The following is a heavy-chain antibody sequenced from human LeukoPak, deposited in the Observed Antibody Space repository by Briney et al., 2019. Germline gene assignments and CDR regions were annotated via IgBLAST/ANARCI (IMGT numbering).Heavy chain of an antibody. CDR2: IKYDGSSK. D-gene: IGHD3-22*01. V-gene: IGHV3-30-3*01. CDR3: ARGYYYDSSGYYGYFDY. CDR1: GFTFSSYA. Sequence: GGSLRLSCAASGFTFSSYAMHWVRQAPGKGLEWVAVIKYDGSSKYFADSVKGRFTISRDNSKNTLYLQMNSLRAEDTAVYYCARGYYYDSSGYYGYFDYWGQGTLVNVSS. J-gene: IGHJ4*02.